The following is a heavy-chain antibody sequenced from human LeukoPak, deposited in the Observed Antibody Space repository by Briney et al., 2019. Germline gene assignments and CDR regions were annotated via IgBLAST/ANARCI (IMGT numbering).Heavy chain of an antibody. Sequence: ASVKVSCKASGYPFIDYYLHWVGQAPGQGLEWMGCINPNTGDTNSAQNFQGRVIMTRDTSITTAYMELSRLKSDDTALYYCASKGAGHCYDASCMGSFDLWGQGTTVAVSS. CDR2: INPNTGDT. CDR3: ASKGAGHCYDASCMGSFDL. D-gene: IGHD2-15*01. CDR1: GYPFIDYY. J-gene: IGHJ3*01. V-gene: IGHV1-2*02.